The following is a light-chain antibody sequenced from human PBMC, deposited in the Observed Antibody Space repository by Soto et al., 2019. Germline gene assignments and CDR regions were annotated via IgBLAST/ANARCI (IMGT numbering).Light chain of an antibody. J-gene: IGKJ5*01. CDR3: QQYGSSPIT. CDR2: AAS. CDR1: QTVRTY. Sequence: EILLTQSPATLSVSAGERVTIRCRASQTVRTYLDWYQQKPGKAPILLIYAASSRPSAVPPRFTGTGSGTDFTLTISRLEPEDFAAYYCQQYGSSPITFGQGTRLEIK. V-gene: IGKV1-39*01.